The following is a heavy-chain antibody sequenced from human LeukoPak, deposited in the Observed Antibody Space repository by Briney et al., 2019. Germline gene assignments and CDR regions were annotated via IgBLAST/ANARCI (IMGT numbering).Heavy chain of an antibody. CDR1: GGSFSGYY. CDR2: INHSGST. D-gene: IGHD4-23*01. CDR3: ARYYGGNSGFDY. V-gene: IGHV4-34*01. Sequence: SETLPLTCAVYGGSFSGYYWSWIRQPPGKGLEWIGEINHSGSTNYNPSLKSRVTISVDTSKNQFSLKLSSVTAADTAVYYCARYYGGNSGFDYWGQGTLVTVSS. J-gene: IGHJ4*02.